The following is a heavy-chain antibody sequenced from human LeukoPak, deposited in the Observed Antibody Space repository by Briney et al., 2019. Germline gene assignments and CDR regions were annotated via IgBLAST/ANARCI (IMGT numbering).Heavy chain of an antibody. CDR1: GCTFSSYA. D-gene: IGHD6-19*01. CDR3: ARADSSGWYHDY. J-gene: IGHJ4*02. V-gene: IGHV1-69*05. Sequence: SVKVSCKASGCTFSSYAISWVRQAPGQGLEWMGGIIPIFGTANYAQKFQGRVTITTDESTSTAYMELSSLRSEDTAVYYYARADSSGWYHDYWGQGTLVTVSS. CDR2: IIPIFGTA.